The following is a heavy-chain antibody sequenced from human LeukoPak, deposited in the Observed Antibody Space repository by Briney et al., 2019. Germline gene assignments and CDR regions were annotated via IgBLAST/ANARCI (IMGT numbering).Heavy chain of an antibody. V-gene: IGHV3-53*04. CDR2: IYSGGST. J-gene: IGHJ6*02. Sequence: GGSLRLSCAASGFTVSSNYMSWVRQAPGKGLEWVSVIYSGGSTYYGDSVKGRFTISRHNSKNTLYLQMNSLRAEDTAVYYCARGEEASRIAAAGDYYGMDVWGQGTTVTVSS. CDR1: GFTVSSNY. CDR3: ARGEEASRIAAAGDYYGMDV. D-gene: IGHD6-13*01.